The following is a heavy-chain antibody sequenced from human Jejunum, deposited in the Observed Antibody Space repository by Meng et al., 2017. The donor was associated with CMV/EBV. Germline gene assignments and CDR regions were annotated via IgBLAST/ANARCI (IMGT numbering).Heavy chain of an antibody. V-gene: IGHV4-61*03. D-gene: IGHD1-1*01. CDR1: GGSVSSGSYY. CDR2: IYYNGNT. CDR3: ARGTWAAAPSDY. J-gene: IGHJ4*02. Sequence: VSGGSVSSGSYYWSWIRQPPGKGLEFIGYIYYNGNTNYHPSLMRRVTISLDTSQNHFSLKLTSVTAADTAVYYCARGTWAAAPSDYWGQGCLVTVSS.